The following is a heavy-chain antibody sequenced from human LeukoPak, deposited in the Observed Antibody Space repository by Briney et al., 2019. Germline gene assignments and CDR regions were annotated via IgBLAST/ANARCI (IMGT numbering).Heavy chain of an antibody. CDR1: GGSFSGYY. J-gene: IGHJ4*02. D-gene: IGHD5-24*01. CDR3: ARGIDGYNQVYFDY. Sequence: SETLSLTCAVYGGSFSGYYWSWIRQPPGKGLEWIGEINHSGSTNYNPSLKSRVTISVDSSKNQFSLKLSSVTAADTAVYYCARGIDGYNQVYFDYWGQGTLVTVSS. CDR2: INHSGST. V-gene: IGHV4-34*01.